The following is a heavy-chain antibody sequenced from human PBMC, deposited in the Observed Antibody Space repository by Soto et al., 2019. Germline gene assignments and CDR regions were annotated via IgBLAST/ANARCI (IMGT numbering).Heavy chain of an antibody. CDR1: GGTFSSYA. CDR2: IVPISHIS. D-gene: IGHD4-17*01. Sequence: VQLMQSGAEVKKPGSSVKVCCKASGGTFSSYALSWVRQAPGQGLEWMGGIVPISHISDYTQKFQGRVTISADESTSTAYMDPSSLRSEDTAVYYCTRDERTSITPTTPFDPLGQGTLVTVSS. J-gene: IGHJ5*02. CDR3: TRDERTSITPTTPFDP. V-gene: IGHV1-69*01.